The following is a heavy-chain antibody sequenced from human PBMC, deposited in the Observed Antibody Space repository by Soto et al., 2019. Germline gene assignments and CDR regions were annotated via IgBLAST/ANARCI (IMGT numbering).Heavy chain of an antibody. V-gene: IGHV3-30-3*01. CDR2: ISYDGSNK. D-gene: IGHD6-25*01. Sequence: QVQLVESGGGVVQPGRSLRLSCAASGFTFSSDAMHWGRQAPGKGLEWVAVISYDGSNKYYADSVKGRFTISRDNSKNTLYLQMNSLRAEDTAVYYCARAPATFFRSDYWGQGTLVTVSS. J-gene: IGHJ4*02. CDR1: GFTFSSDA. CDR3: ARAPATFFRSDY.